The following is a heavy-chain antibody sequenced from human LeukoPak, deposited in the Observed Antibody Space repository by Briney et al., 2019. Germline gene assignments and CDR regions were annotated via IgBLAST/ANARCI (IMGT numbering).Heavy chain of an antibody. D-gene: IGHD3-22*01. CDR1: GYTFTGYY. J-gene: IGHJ4*02. CDR3: AKDHSSGYYRPRIDY. CDR2: INPNSGGT. Sequence: SVKVSCKASGYTFTGYYMHWVRQAPGQGLEWMGWINPNSGGTNYAQKFQGRVTMTRDTSISTAYMELSRLRSDDTAVYYCAKDHSSGYYRPRIDYWGQGTLVTVSS. V-gene: IGHV1-2*02.